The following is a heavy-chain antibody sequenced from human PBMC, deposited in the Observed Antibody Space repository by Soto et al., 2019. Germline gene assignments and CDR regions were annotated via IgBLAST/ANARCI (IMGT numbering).Heavy chain of an antibody. Sequence: GESLKISCKGSGYSFTSYWISWVRQMPGKGLEWMGRIDPSDSYTNYSPSFQGHVTISADKSISTAYLQWSSLKASDTAMYYCARHGVRDYDFWSGYPYYYYGMDVWGQGTTVTVSS. CDR2: IDPSDSYT. V-gene: IGHV5-10-1*01. D-gene: IGHD3-3*01. CDR3: ARHGVRDYDFWSGYPYYYYGMDV. J-gene: IGHJ6*02. CDR1: GYSFTSYW.